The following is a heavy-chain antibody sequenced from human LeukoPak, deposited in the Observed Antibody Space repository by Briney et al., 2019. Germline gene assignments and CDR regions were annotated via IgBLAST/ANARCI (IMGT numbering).Heavy chain of an antibody. Sequence: SETLSLTCTVSGGSVSSGSYYWSWIRQPPGKGLEWIGYIYYSGSANYNPSLKSRVTISVDTSKNQFSLKLSSVTAADTAVYYCAREGPSFWSGPDYGMDVWGQGTTVTVSS. J-gene: IGHJ6*02. CDR3: AREGPSFWSGPDYGMDV. V-gene: IGHV4-61*01. CDR2: IYYSGSA. D-gene: IGHD3-3*01. CDR1: GGSVSSGSYY.